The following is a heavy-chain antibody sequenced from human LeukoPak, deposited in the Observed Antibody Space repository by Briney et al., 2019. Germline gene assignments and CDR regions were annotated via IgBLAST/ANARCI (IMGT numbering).Heavy chain of an antibody. CDR3: VRGLVGIIHYAMDV. V-gene: IGHV3-23*01. CDR1: GFTFSSHA. J-gene: IGHJ6*02. Sequence: GGSLRLSCAASGFTFSSHAMGWVRQAPGKGLEWVSSINERGDDTYYADSVKGRFAISRDNSKNTLSLQMNSLRAEDTAVYYCVRGLVGIIHYAMDVWGQGTTVTVSS. D-gene: IGHD6-6*01. CDR2: INERGDDT.